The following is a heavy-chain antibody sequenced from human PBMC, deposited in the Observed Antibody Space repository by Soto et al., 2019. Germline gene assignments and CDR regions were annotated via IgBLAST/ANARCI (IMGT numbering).Heavy chain of an antibody. CDR2: ISAHTGKT. CDR1: GYTFTNHG. D-gene: IGHD3-9*01. Sequence: ASVKVSCKASGYTFTNHGVTWVRQAPGQGLEWMGWISAHTGKTNYAQKFQARVTMTTDTSTSTAYMELRSLTSGDTGIYYCARAGYDTILTAQPYGMELWGHGTTVIVS. J-gene: IGHJ6*02. V-gene: IGHV1-18*01. CDR3: ARAGYDTILTAQPYGMEL.